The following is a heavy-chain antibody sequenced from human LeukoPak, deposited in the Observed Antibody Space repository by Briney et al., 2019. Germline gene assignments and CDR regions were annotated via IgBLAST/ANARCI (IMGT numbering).Heavy chain of an antibody. CDR2: ISPNNGDT. CDR1: GGTFSSYA. CDR3: AREGPLSSIKH. J-gene: IGHJ1*01. D-gene: IGHD5-12*01. Sequence: ASVEVSCKASGGTFSSYAISWVRQAPGQGLEWMGWISPNNGDTDCAQKFQGRVRMTTDTSISTAYMDLSRLTSNDTAMYYCAREGPLSSIKHWGQGTLVTVSS. V-gene: IGHV1-2*02.